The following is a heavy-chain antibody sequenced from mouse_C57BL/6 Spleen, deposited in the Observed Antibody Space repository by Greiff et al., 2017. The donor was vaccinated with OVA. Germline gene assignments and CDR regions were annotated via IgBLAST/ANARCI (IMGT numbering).Heavy chain of an antibody. D-gene: IGHD3-2*02. J-gene: IGHJ3*01. CDR3: AGGGTAQDPDWFAY. Sequence: QVQLQQSGPELVKPGASVKISCKASGYAFSSSWMNWVKQRPGKGLEWIGRIYPGDGDTNYNGKFKGKATLTADKSSSTAYMQLSSLTSEDSAVYFCAGGGTAQDPDWFAYWGQGTLVTVSA. CDR1: GYAFSSSW. CDR2: IYPGDGDT. V-gene: IGHV1-82*01.